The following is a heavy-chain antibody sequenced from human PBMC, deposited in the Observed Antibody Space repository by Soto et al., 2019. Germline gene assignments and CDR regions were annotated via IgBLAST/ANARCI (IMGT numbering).Heavy chain of an antibody. D-gene: IGHD5-18*01. Sequence: EVQLVESGGGLIQPGGSLRLSCAASGFTVSSAYMSWVRQAPGKRLEWVSLIYGAGDTYYADSVQGRFTIYRDNSKNTLYLQMNSLRADDTAVYYCARGADQPGNTYGHLGFWGQGTLVTVSS. CDR1: GFTVSSAY. CDR2: IYGAGDT. J-gene: IGHJ4*02. V-gene: IGHV3-53*01. CDR3: ARGADQPGNTYGHLGF.